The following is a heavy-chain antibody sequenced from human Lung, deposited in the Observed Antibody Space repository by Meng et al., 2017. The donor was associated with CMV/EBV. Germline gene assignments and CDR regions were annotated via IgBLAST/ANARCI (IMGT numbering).Heavy chain of an antibody. CDR2: IRWNGETT. CDR1: GFTFDDYG. Sequence: GEXXTISCAASGFTFDDYGMNWVRQAPGKGLEWVSGIRWNGETTAYTDSVRGRFTISRDNAKKSLHLQMNSLRAEDTALYYCARAVGPTIVDALDIWGQGTLVTVSS. CDR3: ARAVGPTIVDALDI. J-gene: IGHJ3*02. D-gene: IGHD1-26*01. V-gene: IGHV3-20*04.